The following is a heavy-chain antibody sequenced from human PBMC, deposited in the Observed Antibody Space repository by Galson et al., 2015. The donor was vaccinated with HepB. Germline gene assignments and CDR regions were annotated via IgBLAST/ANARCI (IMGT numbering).Heavy chain of an antibody. V-gene: IGHV1-58*01. Sequence: SCKASGFTFTSSAVQWVRQARGQRLEWIGWIVVGSGNTNYAQKFQERVTITRDMSTSTAYMELSSLRSEDTAVYYCAAGITFGGVIVIGFDYWGQGTLVTVSS. CDR3: AAGITFGGVIVIGFDY. CDR1: GFTFTSSA. J-gene: IGHJ4*02. CDR2: IVVGSGNT. D-gene: IGHD3-16*02.